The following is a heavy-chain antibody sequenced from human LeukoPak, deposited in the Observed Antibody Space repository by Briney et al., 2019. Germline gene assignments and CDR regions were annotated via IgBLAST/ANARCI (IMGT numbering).Heavy chain of an antibody. J-gene: IGHJ3*01. D-gene: IGHD3-3*01. CDR1: GFTFSSYE. V-gene: IGHV3-48*03. CDR2: ITNSGNTI. CDR3: ARPRITVFGVVPWAFDV. Sequence: PGGPLRLSCAASGFTFSSYEMNWVRQAPGKGLEWISYITNSGNTIYYADSVKGRFTISRDDAKNSLYLQMNSLRAEDTAVYHCARPRITVFGVVPWAFDVWGQGTMVTVSS.